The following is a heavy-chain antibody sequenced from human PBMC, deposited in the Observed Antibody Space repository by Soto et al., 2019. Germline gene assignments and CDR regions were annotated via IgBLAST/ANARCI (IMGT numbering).Heavy chain of an antibody. CDR1: GFSLSTVGVG. J-gene: IGHJ5*02. CDR3: AHKGQLVGDWFDP. Sequence: QITLKESGPTLVKPTQTLTLTCTFSGFSLSTVGVGVGWIRQPPGKALQWLALIYWNGDKYYSPSLTNRLTIPKDTSKNQVVLTMTDMDPVDAGTFFCAHKGQLVGDWFDPWGQGTLVTVSS. V-gene: IGHV2-5*01. CDR2: IYWNGDK. D-gene: IGHD6-6*01.